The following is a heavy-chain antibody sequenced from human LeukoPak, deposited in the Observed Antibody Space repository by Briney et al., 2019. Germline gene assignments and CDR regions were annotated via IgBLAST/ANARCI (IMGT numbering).Heavy chain of an antibody. J-gene: IGHJ4*02. D-gene: IGHD1-20*01. Sequence: PGRSLRLSCAASGFLFGSFGMRWVRQAPGKGPGWVALIWNDGGKKYYADSVKGRFTISRDNSKNTVHLQMNRLRADDTAIYSCVKEPAITGIADSWGQGTLVTVSS. CDR2: IWNDGGKK. CDR3: VKEPAITGIADS. CDR1: GFLFGSFG. V-gene: IGHV3-33*06.